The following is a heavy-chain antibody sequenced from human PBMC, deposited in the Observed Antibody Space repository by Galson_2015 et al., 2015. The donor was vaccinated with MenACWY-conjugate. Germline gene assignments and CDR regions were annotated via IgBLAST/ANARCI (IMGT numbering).Heavy chain of an antibody. Sequence: SLRLSCAASGFIFSSYTMNWVRQAPGKGLEWVASISSNGNYIYYADSMRGRFTISRDNAENSLYLQMNSLGAEDTAVYYCARHTGVTAVLYLFFHLWRLGTLVTVSS. CDR3: ARHTGVTAVLYLFFHL. CDR2: ISSNGNYI. J-gene: IGHJ2*01. CDR1: GFIFSSYT. D-gene: IGHD2-21*02. V-gene: IGHV3-21*01.